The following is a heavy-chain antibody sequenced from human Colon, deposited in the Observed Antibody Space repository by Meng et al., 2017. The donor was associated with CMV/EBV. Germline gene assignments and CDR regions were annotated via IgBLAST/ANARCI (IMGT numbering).Heavy chain of an antibody. CDR1: VYTFTGYD. Sequence: VQLVQSGDEGKKPAASVKVSCKASVYTFTGYDMHWVRQAPGQGLEWMGWINPNSGGTNYAQKFQGRVTMTRDTSISTAYMELSRLRSDDTAVYYCARAPYNWNDEGWFDPWGQGTLVTVSS. CDR2: INPNSGGT. V-gene: IGHV1-2*02. CDR3: ARAPYNWNDEGWFDP. D-gene: IGHD1-20*01. J-gene: IGHJ5*02.